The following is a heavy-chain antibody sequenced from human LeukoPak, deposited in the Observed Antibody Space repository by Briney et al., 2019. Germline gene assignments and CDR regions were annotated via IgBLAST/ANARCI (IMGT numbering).Heavy chain of an antibody. V-gene: IGHV3-23*01. CDR3: VKGGRLRPDDY. J-gene: IGHJ4*02. CDR1: GFTFSSYA. CDR2: ISASGDST. D-gene: IGHD6-25*01. Sequence: GGSLRLSCAASGFTFSSYAMGWVRQAPAKGLEWVSTISASGDSTYYVDSVKGRFTISRDNSKNTLYLQLNRLRAEDTAIYYCVKGGRLRPDDYWGQGTLVTVSS.